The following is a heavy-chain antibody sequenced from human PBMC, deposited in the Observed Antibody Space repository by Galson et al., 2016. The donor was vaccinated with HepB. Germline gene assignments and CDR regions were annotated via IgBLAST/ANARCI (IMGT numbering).Heavy chain of an antibody. Sequence: SVKVSCKASGYTFTDYDINWVRQATGQGLEWMGWMNPNTGNTGLAQKFQGRVTLTRNTSISTAYMELNSLRSDDTAVYYCARNLERTGDFDKWGHGTLVTVSS. CDR2: MNPNTGNT. J-gene: IGHJ4*01. CDR1: GYTFTDYD. CDR3: ARNLERTGDFDK. V-gene: IGHV1-8*01. D-gene: IGHD3-3*01.